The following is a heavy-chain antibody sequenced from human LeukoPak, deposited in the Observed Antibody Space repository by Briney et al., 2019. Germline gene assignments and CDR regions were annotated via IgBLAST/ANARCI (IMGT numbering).Heavy chain of an antibody. V-gene: IGHV4-59*01. CDR3: AAGSNGLDV. CDR1: GGSISSYY. D-gene: IGHD3-10*01. CDR2: IYYSGST. J-gene: IGHJ6*02. Sequence: SETLSLTCTVSGGSISSYYWSWIRQPPGKGLEWIGSIYYSGSTNYNPSLKSRVTIPVDTSKNHFSLKLTSVTAADTAVYYCAAGSNGLDVWGQGTTVTVSS.